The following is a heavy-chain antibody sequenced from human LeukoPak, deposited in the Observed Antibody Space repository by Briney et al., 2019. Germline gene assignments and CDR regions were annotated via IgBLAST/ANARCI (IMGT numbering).Heavy chain of an antibody. J-gene: IGHJ4*02. V-gene: IGHV3-48*03. CDR3: ARFEAVAGHWLVDY. Sequence: QTGGSLRLSCEDSGFTFRSYEMNWVRQAPGKGLEWIAYLSSSGSAFSYADSVKGRFTIARDNAKNSLYLQMNSLTAEDTAVYYCARFEAVAGHWLVDYWGQGTLVTVSS. CDR1: GFTFRSYE. CDR2: LSSSGSAF. D-gene: IGHD6-19*01.